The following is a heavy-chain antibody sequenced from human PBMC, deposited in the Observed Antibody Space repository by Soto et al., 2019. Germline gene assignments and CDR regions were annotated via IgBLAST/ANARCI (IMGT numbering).Heavy chain of an antibody. CDR3: AREGGSLNWFDP. CDR1: GFTFSSYS. CDR2: ISSSSSTI. V-gene: IGHV3-48*02. Sequence: EVQLVESGGGLVQPGGSLRLSCAASGFTFSSYSMNWVRQAPGKGLEWVSYISSSSSTIYYADSVKGRFTISRDNAKNSLYLQRISLRDADTAVYYCAREGGSLNWFDPWGQGTLVTVSS. J-gene: IGHJ5*02. D-gene: IGHD1-26*01.